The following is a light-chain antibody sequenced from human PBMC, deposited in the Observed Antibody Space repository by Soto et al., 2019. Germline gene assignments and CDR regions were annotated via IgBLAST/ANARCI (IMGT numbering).Light chain of an antibody. V-gene: IGLV2-23*01. CDR2: EDS. J-gene: IGLJ1*01. Sequence: QSVLTQPASVSGSPGQSITISCTGTISDIETYNLVSWYQQYPGKAPKLLIYEDSKRPSGVSDRFSGSKSVNTASLTIYGLQAEDEADYHCCSFAGRNTFVFGAGTNVTVL. CDR1: ISDIETYNL. CDR3: CSFAGRNTFV.